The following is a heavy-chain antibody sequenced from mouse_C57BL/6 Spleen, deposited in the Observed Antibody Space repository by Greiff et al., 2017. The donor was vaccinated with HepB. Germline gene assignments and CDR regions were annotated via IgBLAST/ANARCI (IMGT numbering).Heavy chain of an antibody. CDR3: ARSTMVTTRFAY. CDR1: GYTFTSYW. D-gene: IGHD2-2*01. CDR2: IHPNSGST. J-gene: IGHJ3*01. V-gene: IGHV1-64*01. Sequence: VQLQHPGAELVKPGASVKLSCKASGYTFTSYWMHWVKQRPGQGLEWIGMIHPNSGSTNYNEKFKSKATLTVDKSSSTAYMQLSSLTSEDSAVYYCARSTMVTTRFAYWGQGTLVTVSA.